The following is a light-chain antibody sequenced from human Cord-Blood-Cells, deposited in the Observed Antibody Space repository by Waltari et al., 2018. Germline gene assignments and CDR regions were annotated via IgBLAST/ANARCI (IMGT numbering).Light chain of an antibody. CDR1: QSISSY. J-gene: IGKJ2*01. V-gene: IGKV1-39*01. CDR2: AAS. CDR3: QQSYSTPYT. Sequence: DIQMTQSPSSLSASVGDRGTITCRASQSISSYLNWYQQKPGKAPKLLIYAASSLQSGVPSRFSGSGSGTDFTLTISRLQPEDFSTYYGQQSYSTPYTFGQGTKLEIK.